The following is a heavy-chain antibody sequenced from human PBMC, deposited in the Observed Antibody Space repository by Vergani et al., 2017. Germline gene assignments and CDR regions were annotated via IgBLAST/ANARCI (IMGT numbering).Heavy chain of an antibody. CDR2: IYDSGDT. J-gene: IGHJ4*02. CDR1: GDSMNTYY. Sequence: QVQLQESGPGLVKPSETLSLTCSVSGDSMNTYYWTWIRQPPGKGLEWIGYIYDSGDTKYNPSLKSRVTRSLDTSKNQFSLNLYSVTAADTAVYYCARGALWWLRQIDSWGQGTLVTVSS. D-gene: IGHD2-21*01. V-gene: IGHV4-59*01. CDR3: ARGALWWLRQIDS.